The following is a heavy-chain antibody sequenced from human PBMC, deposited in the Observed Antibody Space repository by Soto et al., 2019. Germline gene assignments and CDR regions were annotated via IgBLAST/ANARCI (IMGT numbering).Heavy chain of an antibody. CDR3: VRGVGATMTVVRFDP. CDR1: GGSVSSGDYY. J-gene: IGHJ5*02. D-gene: IGHD3-22*01. Sequence: SETLSLTCTVSGGSVSSGDYYWSWVRQSPGKGLEWIGRIYYSGSAFYNPSLKSRVSISADTSKNQFSLKLSSVTAADTAVYYCVRGVGATMTVVRFDPWGQGTLVTVSS. V-gene: IGHV4-30-4*01. CDR2: IYYSGSA.